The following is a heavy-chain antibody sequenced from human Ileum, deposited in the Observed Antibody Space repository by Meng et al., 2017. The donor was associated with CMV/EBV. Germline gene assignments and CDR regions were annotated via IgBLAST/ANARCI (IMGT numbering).Heavy chain of an antibody. V-gene: IGHV4-34*01. D-gene: IGHD5-24*01. CDR3: ARGRRDGYNNPPLDY. Sequence: QVPQQEWGDGMVQASETPSVTCAAYGGSVRGSYSSGIRQPPGKGLEWIEEINQSGRTNYNPSIKSRVTISVDTSKDQFSLKLSSVTAADTAVYYCARGRRDGYNNPPLDYWGQGTLVTVSS. J-gene: IGHJ4*02. CDR1: GGSVRGSY. CDR2: INQSGRT.